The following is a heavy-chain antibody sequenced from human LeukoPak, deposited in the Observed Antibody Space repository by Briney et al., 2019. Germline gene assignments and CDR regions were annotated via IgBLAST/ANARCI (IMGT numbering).Heavy chain of an antibody. V-gene: IGHV3-21*01. J-gene: IGHJ4*02. CDR2: ISSSSSYI. CDR1: GFTFSSYS. Sequence: GGSLRLSCAASGFTFSSYSMNWVRQAPGKGLEWVSYISSSSSYIYYADSVKGRFTISRDNAKNSLYLQMNSLRAEDTAVYYCARELSRGITFGGVIAEEDYWGQGTLVTVSS. D-gene: IGHD3-16*02. CDR3: ARELSRGITFGGVIAEEDY.